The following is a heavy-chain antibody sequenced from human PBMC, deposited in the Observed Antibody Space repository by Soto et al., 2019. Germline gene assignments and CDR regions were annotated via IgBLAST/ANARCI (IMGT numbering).Heavy chain of an antibody. CDR3: ARSSSGWAYFDY. D-gene: IGHD6-19*01. Sequence: EVQLVESGGGLDQPGGSLRLSCAASGFTFSSYWMHWVRQVPGKGLVWVSRINSAGTSTTYADSVKGRFTISRDNAKNTLYLQMNSLRAEDTAVYYCARSSSGWAYFDYWGQGTVVTVSS. CDR1: GFTFSSYW. CDR2: INSAGTST. V-gene: IGHV3-74*01. J-gene: IGHJ4*02.